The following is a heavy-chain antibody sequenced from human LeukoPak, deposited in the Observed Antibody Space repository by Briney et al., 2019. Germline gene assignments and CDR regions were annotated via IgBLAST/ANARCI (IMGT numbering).Heavy chain of an antibody. CDR3: AKRGATTFAFDI. J-gene: IGHJ3*02. CDR1: GYTFTGYY. V-gene: IGHV1-2*02. CDR2: INPNSGGI. D-gene: IGHD1-26*01. Sequence: GASVKVSCKASGYTFTGYYMHWVRQAPGQGLEWMGWINPNSGGINYAQKFQGRVTMTRDTSISTAYMELSRLRSDDTAVYYCAKRGATTFAFDIWGQGTMVTVSS.